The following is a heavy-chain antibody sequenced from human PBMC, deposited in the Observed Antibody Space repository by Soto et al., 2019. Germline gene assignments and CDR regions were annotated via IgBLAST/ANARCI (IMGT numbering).Heavy chain of an antibody. CDR2: VSPSGNT. J-gene: IGHJ6*02. Sequence: SETLSLTCTVSGDSIRGGYYWSWIRQHPGKGLEWIGYVSPSGNTYYNPSLNSRVSISIDTSKNHFSLEVSSVTAADTAVYYCARDRGSYGMDVWGQGTTVTVSS. CDR3: ARDRGSYGMDV. CDR1: GDSIRGGYY. V-gene: IGHV4-31*03.